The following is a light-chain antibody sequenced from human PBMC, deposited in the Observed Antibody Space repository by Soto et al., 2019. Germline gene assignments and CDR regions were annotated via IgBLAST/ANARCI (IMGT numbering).Light chain of an antibody. J-gene: IGKJ3*01. CDR1: QGVSKW. CDR3: QETNSFPRFT. CDR2: AAS. V-gene: IGKV1-12*01. Sequence: DIQMTQSPSFVSASVGDRVTITCRASQGVSKWLAWYQQKPGRAPKVLIYAASTLETAAPSRFSGSGSGTVFTLTISSLQPEDSATYYCQETNSFPRFTFGPGTKVEIK.